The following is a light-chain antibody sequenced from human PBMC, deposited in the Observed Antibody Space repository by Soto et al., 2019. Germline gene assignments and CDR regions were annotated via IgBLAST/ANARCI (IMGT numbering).Light chain of an antibody. CDR3: QQRSSVLT. Sequence: EVVLTQSPASLSLSPGERATLSCRASQSVASHLAWYQQKPGQAPRLLIYDATKRATGIPARFSGNGFGTYFTLTISSLGPEDVAVYYCQQRSSVLTFGQGTRLDIK. J-gene: IGKJ5*01. CDR2: DAT. CDR1: QSVASH. V-gene: IGKV3-11*01.